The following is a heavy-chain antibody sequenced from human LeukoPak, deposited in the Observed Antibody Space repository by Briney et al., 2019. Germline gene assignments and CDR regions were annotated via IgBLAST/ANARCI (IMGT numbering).Heavy chain of an antibody. CDR3: ARDVVVGATADAFDI. D-gene: IGHD1-26*01. J-gene: IGHJ3*02. CDR1: GGSISSSSYY. CDR2: IYYSGST. Sequence: SGTLSLTCTVSGGSISSSSYYWGWIRQPPGKGLEWIGSIYYSGSTYYNPSLKSRVTISVDTSKNQFSLKLSSVTTADTAVYYCARDVVVGATADAFDIWGQGTMVTVSS. V-gene: IGHV4-39*07.